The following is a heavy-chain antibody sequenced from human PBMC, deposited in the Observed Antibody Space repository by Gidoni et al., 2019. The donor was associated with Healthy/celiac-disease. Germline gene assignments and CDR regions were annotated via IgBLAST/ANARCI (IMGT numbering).Heavy chain of an antibody. Sequence: EVQLVESGGGLVQPGRSLRLSCAASGFTFDDYAMHWVRQAPGKGLEWVSGISWNSGSIGYAEYVKGRFTIARDNAKNSLYLQMNSLRAEDTALYYCAKDWAAAYYYYSMDVWGQGTTVTVSS. CDR2: ISWNSGSI. J-gene: IGHJ6*02. CDR1: GFTFDDYA. D-gene: IGHD6-13*01. V-gene: IGHV3-9*01. CDR3: AKDWAAAYYYYSMDV.